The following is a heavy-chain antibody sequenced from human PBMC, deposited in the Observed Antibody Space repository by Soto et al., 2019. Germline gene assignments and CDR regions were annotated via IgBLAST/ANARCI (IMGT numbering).Heavy chain of an antibody. V-gene: IGHV3-74*01. CDR3: AREAGYCSTTSCYRRAFDT. CDR1: GFTFTGHW. J-gene: IGHJ3*02. Sequence: EVQLVESGGDLVQPGGSLRLSCAASGFTFTGHWMHWVRQVPGKGQVWVARINTEGDSTNYADSVKGRFTISRDSATNTVYLQMNGLGVDDTSVYFCAREAGYCSTTSCYRRAFDTWGQGTMVTVSS. CDR2: INTEGDST. D-gene: IGHD2-2*01.